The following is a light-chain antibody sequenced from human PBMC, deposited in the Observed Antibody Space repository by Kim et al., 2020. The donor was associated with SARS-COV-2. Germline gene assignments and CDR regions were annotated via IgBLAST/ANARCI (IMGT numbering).Light chain of an antibody. J-gene: IGKJ2*01. CDR1: QINSSTF. V-gene: IGKV3-20*01. CDR3: QQFSTSPPAYT. CDR2: AAT. Sequence: PAKRTTLSCRASQINSSTFVALYQQKLGQAPRLLIFAATSRAPGTPGRFSGSGSGTGFTLTISRVETDDFAVYYCQQFSTSPPAYTFGQGTKLEI.